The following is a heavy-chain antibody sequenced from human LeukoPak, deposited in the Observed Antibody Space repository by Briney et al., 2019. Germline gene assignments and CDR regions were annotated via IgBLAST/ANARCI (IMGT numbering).Heavy chain of an antibody. CDR3: ARHAAALYYFDY. CDR1: GDPISSHY. V-gene: IGHV4-59*08. J-gene: IGHJ4*02. Sequence: PSETLSLTCTVSGDPISSHYWSWIRQPPGKGLEWIGYIYYSGSTNYNPSLKSRVTISVDTSKNQFSLKLSSVTAADTAVYYCARHAAALYYFDYWGQGTLVTVSS. D-gene: IGHD6-13*01. CDR2: IYYSGST.